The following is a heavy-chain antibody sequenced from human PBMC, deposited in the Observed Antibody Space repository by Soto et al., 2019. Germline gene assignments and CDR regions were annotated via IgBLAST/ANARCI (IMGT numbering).Heavy chain of an antibody. D-gene: IGHD6-13*01. J-gene: IGHJ4*02. Sequence: GGSLRLSCPASGYTLSRYAKSSVRKAPGKGLEWVSAISGSGGSIYYADCAKGLFTISRDNSKNTLYLQMNSLRAEDTAVYYCAKDQGSSWSEIDYWGQGTLVTVSS. V-gene: IGHV3-23*01. CDR1: GYTLSRYA. CDR3: AKDQGSSWSEIDY. CDR2: ISGSGGSI.